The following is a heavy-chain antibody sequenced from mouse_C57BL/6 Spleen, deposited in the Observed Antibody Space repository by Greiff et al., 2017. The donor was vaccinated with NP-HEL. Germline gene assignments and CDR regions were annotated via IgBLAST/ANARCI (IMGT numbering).Heavy chain of an antibody. Sequence: QVHVKQPGAELVRPGSSVKLSCKASGYTFTSYWMHWVKQRPIQGLEWIGNIDPSDSETHYNQKFKDKATLTVDKSSSTAYMQLSSLTSEDSAVYYCARGKLWYFDVWGTGTTVTVSS. J-gene: IGHJ1*03. V-gene: IGHV1-52*01. CDR3: ARGKLWYFDV. CDR2: IDPSDSET. CDR1: GYTFTSYW.